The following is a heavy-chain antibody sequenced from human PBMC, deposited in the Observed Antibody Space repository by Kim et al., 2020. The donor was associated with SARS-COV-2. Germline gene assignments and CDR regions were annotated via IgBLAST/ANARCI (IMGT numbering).Heavy chain of an antibody. D-gene: IGHD6-19*01. Sequence: GESLKISCKGSGYSFTSYWISWVRQMPGKGLEWMGRIDPSDSYTNYSPSFQGHVTISADKSISTAYLQWSSLKASDTAMYYCATTTLAVALETQYYYYGMDVWGQGTTVTVSS. CDR1: GYSFTSYW. J-gene: IGHJ6*02. CDR3: ATTTLAVALETQYYYYGMDV. V-gene: IGHV5-10-1*01. CDR2: IDPSDSYT.